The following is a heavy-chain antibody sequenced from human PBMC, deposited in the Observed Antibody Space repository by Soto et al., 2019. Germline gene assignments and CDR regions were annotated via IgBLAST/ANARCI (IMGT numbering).Heavy chain of an antibody. D-gene: IGHD3-9*01. CDR3: ARGKYDILTGYLNYYYGMDV. CDR2: IIPIFGTA. J-gene: IGHJ6*02. V-gene: IGHV1-69*13. Sequence: SVKLSCKASGGTFSSYAISWVRQAPGQGLEWMGGIIPIFGTANYAQKFQGRVTITADESTSTAYMELSSLRSEDTAVYYCARGKYDILTGYLNYYYGMDVWGQGTTVTVSS. CDR1: GGTFSSYA.